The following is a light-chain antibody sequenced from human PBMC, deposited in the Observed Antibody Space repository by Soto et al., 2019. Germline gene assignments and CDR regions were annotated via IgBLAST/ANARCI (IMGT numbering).Light chain of an antibody. J-gene: IGLJ2*01. V-gene: IGLV2-11*01. CDR2: DVT. Sequence: QSVLTQPRSVSGSPGQSVTISCTGTSSDIGRYNYVSWYQQHPGKAPKLMIYDVTKRPSGVPDRFSGSKSGNTASLTISGLQAEDEADYYCCSYAAGDTFVFGGGTKLTVL. CDR1: SSDIGRYNY. CDR3: CSYAAGDTFV.